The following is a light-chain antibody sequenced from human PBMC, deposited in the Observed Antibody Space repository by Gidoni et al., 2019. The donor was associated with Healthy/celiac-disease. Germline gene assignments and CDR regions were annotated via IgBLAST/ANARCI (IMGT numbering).Light chain of an antibody. CDR3: QQYNNWPPGT. CDR1: QSVSSN. V-gene: IGKV3-15*01. CDR2: GAS. Sequence: EIVMTQYPATLSVSPGDRATLSCRASQSVSSNLAWYQQKPGQAPRLLIYGASNRATGIPARCSGSGSVTECTLTICRLQSEDFAVYFCQQYNNWPPGTFGQXTKVEIK. J-gene: IGKJ1*01.